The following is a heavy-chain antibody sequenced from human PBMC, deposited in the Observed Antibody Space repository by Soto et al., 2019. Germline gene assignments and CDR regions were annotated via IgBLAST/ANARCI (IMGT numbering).Heavy chain of an antibody. CDR3: ARDLAGDQLLFGAVGY. CDR1: GFTFSSYG. J-gene: IGHJ4*02. V-gene: IGHV3-33*01. Sequence: GGSLRLSCAASGFTFSSYGMHWVRQAPGKGLEWVAVIWYDGSNKYYADSVKGRFTISRDNSKNTLYLQMNSLRAEDTAVYYCARDLAGDQLLFGAVGYWGQGTLVTVSS. D-gene: IGHD2-2*01. CDR2: IWYDGSNK.